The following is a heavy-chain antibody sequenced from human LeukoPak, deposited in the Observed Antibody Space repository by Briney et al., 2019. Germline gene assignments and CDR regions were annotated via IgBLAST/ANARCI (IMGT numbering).Heavy chain of an antibody. D-gene: IGHD1-1*01. CDR2: ISSSSSYI. Sequence: PGRSLRLSCAASGFTFSSYSMNWVRQAPGKGLEWVSSISSSSSYIYYADSVKGRFTISRDNAKNSLYLQMNSLRAEDTAVYYCARDWDWNLAPAFSSSAFDIWGQGTMVTVSS. CDR1: GFTFSSYS. V-gene: IGHV3-21*04. J-gene: IGHJ3*02. CDR3: ARDWDWNLAPAFSSSAFDI.